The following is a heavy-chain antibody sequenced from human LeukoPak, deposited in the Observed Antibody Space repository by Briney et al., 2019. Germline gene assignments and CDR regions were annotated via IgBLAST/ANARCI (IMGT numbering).Heavy chain of an antibody. D-gene: IGHD1-1*01. CDR2: IYYSGST. Sequence: SETLSLTCTVSGGSISSSSYYWGWIRQPPGKGLEWIGSIYYSGSTYYNPSLKSRVTISVDTSKNQFSLKLSSVTAADTAVYYCAAISQDETDDAFDIWGQGTMVTVSS. CDR1: GGSISSSSYY. V-gene: IGHV4-39*01. J-gene: IGHJ3*02. CDR3: AAISQDETDDAFDI.